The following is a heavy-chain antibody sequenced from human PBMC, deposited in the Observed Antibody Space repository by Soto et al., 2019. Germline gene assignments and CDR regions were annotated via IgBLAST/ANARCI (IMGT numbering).Heavy chain of an antibody. CDR3: ARDRTGTGKIYYFDY. Sequence: PGGSLRLSCAASGFTFTNYEINWVRQAPGKGLEWISYISSSGSSTYYADSVKGRFTISRDNAKTSVYLQMNSLRAEDTAVYYCARDRTGTGKIYYFDYWGQGTLVTVSS. CDR2: ISSSGSST. CDR1: GFTFTNYE. D-gene: IGHD1-1*01. V-gene: IGHV3-48*03. J-gene: IGHJ4*02.